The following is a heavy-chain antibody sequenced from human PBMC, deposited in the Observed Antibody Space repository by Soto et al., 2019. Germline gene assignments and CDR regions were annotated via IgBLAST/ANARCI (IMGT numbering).Heavy chain of an antibody. Sequence: EVQLVESGGGLVQPGGSLRLSCAASGVTVSNFYMTWVRQAPGKGLEWVSVISSGGSTYYADSVNGRFTISRDNPKNTLYLEMNSLRAGDTAVYYCARDTFGGAYDFWHGGQGTLVTVSS. D-gene: IGHD3-3*01. V-gene: IGHV3-66*01. CDR2: ISSGGST. CDR3: ARDTFGGAYDFWH. J-gene: IGHJ4*02. CDR1: GVTVSNFY.